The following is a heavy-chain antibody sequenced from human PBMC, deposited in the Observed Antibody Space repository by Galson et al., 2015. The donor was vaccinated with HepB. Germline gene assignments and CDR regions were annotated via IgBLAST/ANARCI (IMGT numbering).Heavy chain of an antibody. CDR3: AVRGHCSGGSCYHPRYFDY. V-gene: IGHV1-69*04. Sequence: SVKVSCKASGGTFSSYAISWVRQAPGQGLEWMGRIIPILGIANYAQKFQGRVTITADKSTSTAYMELSSLRSEDTAVYYCAVRGHCSGGSCYHPRYFDYWGQGTLVAVSS. CDR1: GGTFSSYA. J-gene: IGHJ4*02. CDR2: IIPILGIA. D-gene: IGHD2-15*01.